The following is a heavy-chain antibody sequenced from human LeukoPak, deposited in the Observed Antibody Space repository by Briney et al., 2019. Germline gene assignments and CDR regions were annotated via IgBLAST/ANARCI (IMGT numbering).Heavy chain of an antibody. CDR1: GFTFSSYA. Sequence: PGRSLRLSCAASGFTFSSYAMHWVRHAPGKGLEWVAVISYDGSNKYYADSVKGRFTISRDNSKNTLYLQMNSLRAEDTAVYYCARAITMVRDGVDYWGQGTLVTLSS. CDR3: ARAITMVRDGVDY. CDR2: ISYDGSNK. V-gene: IGHV3-30*04. D-gene: IGHD3-10*01. J-gene: IGHJ4*02.